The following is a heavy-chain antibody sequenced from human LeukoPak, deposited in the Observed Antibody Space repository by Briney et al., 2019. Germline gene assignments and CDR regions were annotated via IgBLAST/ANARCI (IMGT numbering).Heavy chain of an antibody. D-gene: IGHD3-22*01. Sequence: SETLSLTCSVSGSSISGYYWSWIRQPPGKGLEWIGYIYYTGNTNYNLSLKSRVTISVDTSKNQFSLNLSSVTAADTAVYYCARLRRYYDSSGYYTNIDYWGQGTLVTVSS. CDR2: IYYTGNT. CDR3: ARLRRYYDSSGYYTNIDY. J-gene: IGHJ4*02. CDR1: GSSISGYY. V-gene: IGHV4-59*08.